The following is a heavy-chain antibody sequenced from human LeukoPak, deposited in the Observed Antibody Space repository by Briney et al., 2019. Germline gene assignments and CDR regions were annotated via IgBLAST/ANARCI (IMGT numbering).Heavy chain of an antibody. V-gene: IGHV1-18*01. CDR1: GGTFSSYA. J-gene: IGHJ4*02. D-gene: IGHD3-22*01. Sequence: GASVKVSCKASGGTFSSYAISWVRQAPGQGLEWMGWISAYNGNTNYAQKLQGRVTMTTDTSTSTAYMELRSLRSDDTAVYYCARDGGSYGYDSSGYYFDYWGQGTLVTVSS. CDR3: ARDGGSYGYDSSGYYFDY. CDR2: ISAYNGNT.